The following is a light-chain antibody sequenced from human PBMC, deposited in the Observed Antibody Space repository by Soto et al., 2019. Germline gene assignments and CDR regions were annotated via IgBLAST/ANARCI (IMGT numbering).Light chain of an antibody. J-gene: IGLJ1*01. Sequence: QSVLTQPPSASGTPGQRVTISCSGSSSNIGSNSVNWYQQLPGAAPKLLIYSNNQRPSGVPDRFSGSKSGTSASLAISGLQSEDEADYYCAASDDSLNGREVFGTGTKVTVL. V-gene: IGLV1-44*01. CDR3: AASDDSLNGREV. CDR2: SNN. CDR1: SSNIGSNS.